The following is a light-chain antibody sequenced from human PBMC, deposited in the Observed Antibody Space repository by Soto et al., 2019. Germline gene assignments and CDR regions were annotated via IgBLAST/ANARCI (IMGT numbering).Light chain of an antibody. J-gene: IGKJ2*01. V-gene: IGKV1-39*01. CDR2: AAS. Sequence: DIQMTQSPSSLSASVGDRVTITCRASQSISSSLNWYQQKPGKAPDLLIYAASNLQSGVQSRFSGSGSGTDFTLTISSLQPEDFATYYCQQSYSSPQMYTFGQGTKLEIK. CDR1: QSISSS. CDR3: QQSYSSPQMYT.